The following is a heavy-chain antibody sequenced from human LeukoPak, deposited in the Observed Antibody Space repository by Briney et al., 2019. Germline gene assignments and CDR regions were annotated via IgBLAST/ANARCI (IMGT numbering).Heavy chain of an antibody. CDR2: IKQDGSEK. Sequence: GGPLSLSCAASGFTFSTYWMTWVRQAPGKGLEWVANIKQDGSEKYYVDSVKGRFTISRDNAKNSLYLQMNSLGADDTAVYYCARRGTSSSWAHFDYWGQGTLVTVSS. CDR1: GFTFSTYW. D-gene: IGHD6-13*01. J-gene: IGHJ4*02. V-gene: IGHV3-7*05. CDR3: ARRGTSSSWAHFDY.